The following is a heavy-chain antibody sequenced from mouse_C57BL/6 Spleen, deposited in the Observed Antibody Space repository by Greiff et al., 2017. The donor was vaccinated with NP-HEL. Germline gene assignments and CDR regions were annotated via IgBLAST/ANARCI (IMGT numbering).Heavy chain of an antibody. J-gene: IGHJ3*01. V-gene: IGHV1-69*01. CDR1: GYTFTSYW. Sequence: QVHVRQPGAELVMPGASVKLSCKASGYTFTSYWMHWVKQRPGQGLEWIGKIDPSDSYTNYNQKFKGKATLTVDKSSSTAYMQLSSLTSEDSAVYYSASLGAYWGQGTLVTVSA. CDR2: IDPSDSYT. CDR3: ASLGAY.